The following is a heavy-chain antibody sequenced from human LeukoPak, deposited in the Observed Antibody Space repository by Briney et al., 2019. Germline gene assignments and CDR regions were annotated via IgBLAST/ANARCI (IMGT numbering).Heavy chain of an antibody. J-gene: IGHJ3*02. CDR2: INPGDSDT. CDR3: VRPYDYGDFGGFDI. V-gene: IGHV5-51*01. Sequence: GEPLKISCKGSGYWFTSYWIGWVRHMPGEGLEWMGLINPGDSDTRYSPSFQGHVTVSADKSISTAYLQWSSLKASDTPVYYCVRPYDYGDFGGFDIWGQGTKVTVSS. CDR1: GYWFTSYW. D-gene: IGHD4-17*01.